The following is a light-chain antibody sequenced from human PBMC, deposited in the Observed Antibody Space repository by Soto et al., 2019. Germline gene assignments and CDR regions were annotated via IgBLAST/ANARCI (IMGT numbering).Light chain of an antibody. J-gene: IGLJ1*01. V-gene: IGLV2-14*01. Sequence: QSVLTQPASVSGSPGQSITISCTGTSSDIGNYYNYVSWYQQHPGKAPKVVIYGVTNRPSGVSSRFSGSKSGSTASLTISGLQAEDEPDYYCLSYTTSATDVFGTGTKVTVL. CDR2: GVT. CDR1: SSDIGNYYNY. CDR3: LSYTTSATDV.